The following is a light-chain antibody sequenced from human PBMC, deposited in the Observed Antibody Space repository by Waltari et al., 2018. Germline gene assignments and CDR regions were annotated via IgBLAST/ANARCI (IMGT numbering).Light chain of an antibody. CDR1: ISNIGTHY. CDR2: LTH. J-gene: IGLJ2*01. CDR3: ATRDEGPTVV. Sequence: QSVLTQPPSASGTPGQSATIPCSGSISNIGTHYVYWYQQLPGTAPKLLIYLTHQRPSGVPDRFSASKSGTSASLAISGLRFEDEADYYCATRDEGPTVVFGGGTKLTVL. V-gene: IGLV1-47*01.